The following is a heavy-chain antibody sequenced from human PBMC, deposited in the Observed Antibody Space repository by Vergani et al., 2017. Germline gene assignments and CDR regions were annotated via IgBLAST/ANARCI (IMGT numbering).Heavy chain of an antibody. CDR2: ISTNGGNT. CDR1: GFTFSSYA. D-gene: IGHD7-27*01. V-gene: IGHV3-64D*06. Sequence: EVQLVESGGGLVQPGGSLRLSCSASGFTFSSYAMHWVRQAPGKGLEYVSGISTNGGNTYYADSVKGRFTISRDNSKNTLYFQMSSLRAEDTAVYYCAGDFMNWGLDYWGQGTLVTVSS. CDR3: AGDFMNWGLDY. J-gene: IGHJ4*02.